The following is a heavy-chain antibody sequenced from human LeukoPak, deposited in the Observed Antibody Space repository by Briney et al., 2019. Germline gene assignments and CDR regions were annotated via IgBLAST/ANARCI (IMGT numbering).Heavy chain of an antibody. Sequence: GGSLRLSCAASGFTFSNYGMHWVRQAPGKGLEWVAVIWYEGGNKYYADSVKGRFTISRDNSKNTLYLQMNSLRAEDTAVYYCARDRAELVHGSPPYFQHWGQGTLVTVSS. CDR1: GFTFSNYG. D-gene: IGHD6-13*01. V-gene: IGHV3-33*01. CDR2: IWYEGGNK. CDR3: ARDRAELVHGSPPYFQH. J-gene: IGHJ1*01.